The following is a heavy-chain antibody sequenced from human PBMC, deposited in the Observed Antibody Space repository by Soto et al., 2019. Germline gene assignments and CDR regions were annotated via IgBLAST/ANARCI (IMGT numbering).Heavy chain of an antibody. Sequence: QVQLVQSGAEVKKPGASVKVSCKASGYTFTSFGISWVRQAPGQGLEWMGWISAYSGNTNYAENLQGRVTMTPNTSTGTAYMELGSLRSDETAVNYCARDHRGVTDAFDMWGQGPVVTVSS. J-gene: IGHJ3*02. V-gene: IGHV1-18*01. CDR3: ARDHRGVTDAFDM. CDR2: ISAYSGNT. CDR1: GYTFTSFG. D-gene: IGHD2-8*02.